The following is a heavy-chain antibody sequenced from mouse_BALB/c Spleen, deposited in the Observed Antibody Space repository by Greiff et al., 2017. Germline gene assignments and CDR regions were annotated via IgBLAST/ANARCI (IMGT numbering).Heavy chain of an antibody. D-gene: IGHD2-1*01. J-gene: IGHJ3*01. CDR3: ARPIYYGNYGFAY. V-gene: IGHV14-3*02. Sequence: VQLQQSGAELVKPGASVKLSCTASGFNIKDTYMHWVKQRPEQGLEWIGRIDPANGNTKYDPKFQGKATITADTSSNTAYLQLSSLTSEDTAVYYCARPIYYGNYGFAYWGQGTLVTVSA. CDR2: IDPANGNT. CDR1: GFNIKDTY.